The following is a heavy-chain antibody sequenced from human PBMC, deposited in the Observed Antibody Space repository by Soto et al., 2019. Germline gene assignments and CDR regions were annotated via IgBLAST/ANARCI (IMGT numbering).Heavy chain of an antibody. D-gene: IGHD6-13*01. Sequence: SETLSLTCNVSGGSVSSGSYYWTWIRQPPGKGLEWIGYIIHSGSTDYNPSLQSRVTISLATSQNQFSLNLSSVTAADTAVYYCARQRVAAAQYYFDYWGQGTLVTVSS. V-gene: IGHV4-61*01. CDR3: ARQRVAAAQYYFDY. CDR2: IIHSGST. CDR1: GGSVSSGSYY. J-gene: IGHJ4*02.